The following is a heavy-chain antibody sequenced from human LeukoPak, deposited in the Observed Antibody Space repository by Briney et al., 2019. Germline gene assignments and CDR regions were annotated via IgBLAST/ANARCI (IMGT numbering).Heavy chain of an antibody. CDR1: GGSISGYY. CDR2: TYYSGRT. J-gene: IGHJ6*02. CDR3: ARDEMGDV. V-gene: IGHV4-59*01. Sequence: SETLSLICTVSGGSISGYYWSWIRQPPGKGLEWIGYTYYSGRTYYTPSLNSRVTISVDTSKNQFSLKLNSVTAADAAVYYCARDEMGDVWGQGTTVTVSS. D-gene: IGHD2-8*01.